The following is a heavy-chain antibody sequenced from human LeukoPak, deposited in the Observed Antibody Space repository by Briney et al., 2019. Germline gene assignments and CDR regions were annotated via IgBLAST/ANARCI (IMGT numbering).Heavy chain of an antibody. D-gene: IGHD4-11*01. CDR3: ARASGATVTANFDY. CDR2: ISAYNGNT. V-gene: IGHV1-18*01. CDR1: GYTFTSYG. J-gene: IGHJ4*02. Sequence: ASVKVSCKASGYTFTSYGISWVRQAPGQGLEWMGRISAYNGNTNYAQKLQGRVTMTTDTSTSTAYMELRSLRSDDTAVYYCARASGATVTANFDYWGQGTLVTVSS.